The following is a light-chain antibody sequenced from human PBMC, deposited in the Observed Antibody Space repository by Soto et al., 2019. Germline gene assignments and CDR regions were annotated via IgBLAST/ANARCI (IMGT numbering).Light chain of an antibody. Sequence: DIVMTQSPDSLAVSLGERATIKCRSSQTILKSSIKKNSLAWYQQKPGQPPRLLIYWASTRDSGVPDRFCGSRSGTDFTLTITRLQAEDVAVYYCQQYYSSSLTFGGGTKVEIK. CDR1: QTILKSSIKKNS. CDR2: WAS. CDR3: QQYYSSSLT. J-gene: IGKJ4*01. V-gene: IGKV4-1*01.